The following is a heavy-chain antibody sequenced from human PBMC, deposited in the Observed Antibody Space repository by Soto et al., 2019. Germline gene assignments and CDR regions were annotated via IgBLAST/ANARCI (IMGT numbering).Heavy chain of an antibody. CDR2: ISNDGSKK. V-gene: IGHV3-30*03. J-gene: IGHJ4*02. CDR3: ARDVAMPSGLGLGY. CDR1: GFVFTNYG. Sequence: PGGSLRLSWAASGFVFTNYGMHWVRQAPGKGLEWVAFISNDGSKKYYADSVKGRFTISRDNSENTVYLQMTSLRPDDTAVFYCARDVAMPSGLGLGYWGQGTLVTVSS. D-gene: IGHD6-19*01.